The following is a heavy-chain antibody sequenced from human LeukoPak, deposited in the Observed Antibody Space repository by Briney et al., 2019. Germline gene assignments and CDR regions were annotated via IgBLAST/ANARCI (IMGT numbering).Heavy chain of an antibody. J-gene: IGHJ6*04. CDR1: GFSFSSYN. Sequence: GGSLRLSCAASGFSFSSYNMNWVRQAPGKGLEWVSYVSSSGSTIYYADSVKGRFTISRDNAKNSLYLQMNSLRAEDTAVYYCAELGITMIGGVWGKGTTVTISS. V-gene: IGHV3-48*03. CDR2: VSSSGSTI. D-gene: IGHD3-10*02. CDR3: AELGITMIGGV.